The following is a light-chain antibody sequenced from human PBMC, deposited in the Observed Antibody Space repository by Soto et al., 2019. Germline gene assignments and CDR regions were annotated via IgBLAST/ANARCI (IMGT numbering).Light chain of an antibody. CDR3: QTWGTGTLV. V-gene: IGLV4-69*01. CDR1: SGHSSYA. CDR2: LHNDGSH. Sequence: QSVLTQSPSASASLGASVKLTCTLSSGHSSYAIAWHQQHPEKGPRFLMKLHNDGSHNKGDGIPDRFSGSSSGAERYLTISSLQSEDEADYYCQTWGTGTLVFGGGTQLTVL. J-gene: IGLJ3*02.